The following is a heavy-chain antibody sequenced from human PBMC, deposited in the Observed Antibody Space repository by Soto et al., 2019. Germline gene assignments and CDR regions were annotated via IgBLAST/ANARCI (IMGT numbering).Heavy chain of an antibody. D-gene: IGHD3-10*01. CDR3: ARGVAGSGSYYNTGFEH. CDR2: IYYTGDT. CDR1: GSSISRFY. J-gene: IGHJ4*02. V-gene: IGHV4-59*01. Sequence: KPSETLSLTCSVSGSSISRFYWTWIRQSPGKGLEWIGYIYYTGDTKYNPSLKSRVTISLDTSKNQFSLRMISVTAADTAMYYCARGVAGSGSYYNTGFEHWGQGTQVTVS.